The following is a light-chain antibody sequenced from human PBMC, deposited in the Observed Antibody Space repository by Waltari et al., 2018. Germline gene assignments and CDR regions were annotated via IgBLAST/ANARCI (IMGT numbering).Light chain of an antibody. CDR1: ALPSQY. CDR2: KDT. J-gene: IGLJ1*01. V-gene: IGLV3-25*03. CDR3: QSTDSSGTYV. Sequence: SFELTQPPSMSVSPGQTARITCSGDALPSQYVYWYQQRPGQAPILIIDKDTERPSGIPERFSSSTSGTTVTLTISGVQAEDEADYYCQSTDSSGTYVFGTGTKVTVL.